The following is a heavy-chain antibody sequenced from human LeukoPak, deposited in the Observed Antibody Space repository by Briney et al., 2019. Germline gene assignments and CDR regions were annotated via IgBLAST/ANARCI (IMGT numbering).Heavy chain of an antibody. CDR1: GGTFSSYA. V-gene: IGHV1-69*05. Sequence: GASVKVSCKASGGTFSSYAISWVRQAPGQGLEWMGGIIPIFGTANYAQKFQGRVTITTDESTSTAYMELSSLRSEDTAVYYCAREGIGQLAGGSRAFDIWGQGAMVTVSS. J-gene: IGHJ3*02. CDR3: AREGIGQLAGGSRAFDI. D-gene: IGHD6-6*01. CDR2: IIPIFGTA.